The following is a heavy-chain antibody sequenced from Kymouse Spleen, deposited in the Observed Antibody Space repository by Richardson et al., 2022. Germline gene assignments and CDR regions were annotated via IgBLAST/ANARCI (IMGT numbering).Heavy chain of an antibody. V-gene: IGHV4-34*01. J-gene: IGHJ6*02. CDR1: GGSFSGYY. D-gene: IGHD1-7*01. CDR2: INHSGST. CDR3: ARGEKELYYYGMDV. Sequence: QVQLQQWGAGLLKPSETLSLTCAVYGGSFSGYYWSWIRQPPGKGLEWIGEINHSGSTNYNPSLKSRVTISVDTSKNQFSLKLSSVTAADTAVYYCARGEKELYYYGMDVWGQGTTVTVSS.